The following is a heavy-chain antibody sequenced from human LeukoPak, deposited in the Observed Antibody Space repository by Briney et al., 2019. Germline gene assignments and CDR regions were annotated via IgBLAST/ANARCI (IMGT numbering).Heavy chain of an antibody. J-gene: IGHJ4*02. CDR2: INHSVST. Sequence: SETLSLTCIVYGGSFSGYYWSWIRQPPGNGREWIGEINHSVSTNYNPSLEGRATISVDTSKNQSSLKLSSVTAADTDVYYCARGGQWLVRAMNDYWGQGTLVTVSS. V-gene: IGHV4-34*01. D-gene: IGHD6-19*01. CDR3: ARGGQWLVRAMNDY. CDR1: GGSFSGYY.